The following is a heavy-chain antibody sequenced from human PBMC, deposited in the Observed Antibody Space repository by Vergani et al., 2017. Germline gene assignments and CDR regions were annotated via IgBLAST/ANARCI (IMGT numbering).Heavy chain of an antibody. CDR2: ISGSGGST. V-gene: IGHV3-23*01. J-gene: IGHJ4*02. CDR1: GFTFSSYA. Sequence: EVQLLESGGGLVQPGGSLRLSCAASGFTFSSYAMSWVLQAPGKGLEWVSAISGSGGSTYYADSVKGRFTHSRDNSKNTLYLQMNSLRAEDTAVYYCAKASSGTNYYDSSGYYYWGQGTLVTVSS. CDR3: AKASSGTNYYDSSGYYY. D-gene: IGHD3-22*01.